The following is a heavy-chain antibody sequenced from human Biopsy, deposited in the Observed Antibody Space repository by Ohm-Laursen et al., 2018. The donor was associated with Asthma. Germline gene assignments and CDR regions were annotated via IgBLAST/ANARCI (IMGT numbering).Heavy chain of an antibody. D-gene: IGHD3-10*01. CDR2: ISVYNGNT. CDR1: GYTFNSAG. CDR3: ARAVDYSHYYGIDV. J-gene: IGHJ6*02. V-gene: IGHV1-18*01. Sequence: ASVKVSCKASGYTFNSAGITWVRQAPGQGLEWMGWISVYNGNTKVAQKLQDRATMITDTSTSTAYMELRSLRSDDTAVYFCARAVDYSHYYGIDVWGQRTTVTVS.